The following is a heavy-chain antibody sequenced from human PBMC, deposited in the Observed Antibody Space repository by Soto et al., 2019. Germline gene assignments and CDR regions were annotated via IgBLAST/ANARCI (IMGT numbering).Heavy chain of an antibody. V-gene: IGHV1-69*01. CDR3: ARRSVSHSNAFDF. Sequence: QVQLVQSGAEVKKPGSSVRVSCKASGGTFRNLAINWVRQAPGQGLEWMGGFIPIIGGGINAQKFQGRVTITSDESTSTAYMELSSLKSEDTAMYSCARRSVSHSNAFDFWGQGTMVTVSS. CDR2: FIPIIGGG. CDR1: GGTFRNLA. D-gene: IGHD2-15*01. J-gene: IGHJ3*01.